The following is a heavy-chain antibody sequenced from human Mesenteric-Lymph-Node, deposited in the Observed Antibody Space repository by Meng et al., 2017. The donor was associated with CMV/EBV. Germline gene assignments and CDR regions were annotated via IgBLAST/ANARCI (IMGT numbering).Heavy chain of an antibody. D-gene: IGHD6-13*01. V-gene: IGHV4-34*01. CDR2: INHSGST. Sequence: SETLSLTCAVSGGSFSGYYWSWIRQPPGKGLEWIGHINHSGSTNYNPSRKSRVTISVDTSKNQFSLKLSAVTAADTAVYDCAREYSSSDDAFDNWGQGTMVTVSS. CDR1: GGSFSGYY. CDR3: AREYSSSDDAFDN. J-gene: IGHJ3*02.